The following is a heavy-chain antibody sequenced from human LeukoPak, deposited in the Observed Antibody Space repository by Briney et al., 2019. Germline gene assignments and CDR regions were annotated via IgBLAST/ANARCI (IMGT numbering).Heavy chain of an antibody. J-gene: IGHJ3*02. V-gene: IGHV1-69*04. CDR3: ARVLTPDAFDI. Sequence: ASVKVSCKASGGTFSSYAISWVRQAPGQGLEWMGRIIPILGIANYAQKFQGRVTITAGKSTSTAYMELSSLRSEDTAVYYCARVLTPDAFDIWGQGTMVTVSS. CDR2: IIPILGIA. CDR1: GGTFSSYA.